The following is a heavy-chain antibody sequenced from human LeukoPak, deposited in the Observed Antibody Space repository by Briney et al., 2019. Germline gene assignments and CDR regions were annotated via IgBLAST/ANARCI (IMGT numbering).Heavy chain of an antibody. Sequence: ASVKVSCKASGYTFTSYDINWVRQATGQGLEWMGWMNPNSGNTGYAQKFQGRVTMTRDTSISTAYMELSRLRSDDTAVYYCARAIYYYDSSGYPPDFDYWGQGTLVTVSS. CDR2: MNPNSGNT. CDR3: ARAIYYYDSSGYPPDFDY. CDR1: GYTFTSYD. J-gene: IGHJ4*02. D-gene: IGHD3-22*01. V-gene: IGHV1-8*01.